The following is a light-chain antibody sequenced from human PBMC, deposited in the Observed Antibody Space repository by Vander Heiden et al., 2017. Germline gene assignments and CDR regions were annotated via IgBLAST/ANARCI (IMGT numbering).Light chain of an antibody. CDR1: QSISSY. Sequence: DIQMTQSPSSLSASVGDRVTITCRASQSISSYLNWYQQKPGKAPKLLIYAASSLQSGVPSRFSASGSATDFTLTISSLQPEDFATYYCQLSYSTPFTFGPGSKVDIK. V-gene: IGKV1-39*01. J-gene: IGKJ3*01. CDR3: QLSYSTPFT. CDR2: AAS.